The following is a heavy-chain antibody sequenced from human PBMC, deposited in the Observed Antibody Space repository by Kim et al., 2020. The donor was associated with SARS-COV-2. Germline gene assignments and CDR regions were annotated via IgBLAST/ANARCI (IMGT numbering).Heavy chain of an antibody. CDR2: ISAYNGHT. V-gene: IGHV1-18*01. J-gene: IGHJ6*02. Sequence: ASVKVSCKASGYTFNSYGINWVRQAPGQGLEWMGWISAYNGHTNHVQRLQGRVTMTTDTATSTAYLELRSLRSDDTAVYYCARAGQYSRGARAFFDILTGQNCFSYSAMDVWGQGTTVTVSS. D-gene: IGHD3-9*01. CDR1: GYTFNSYG. CDR3: ARAGQYSRGARAFFDILTGQNCFSYSAMDV.